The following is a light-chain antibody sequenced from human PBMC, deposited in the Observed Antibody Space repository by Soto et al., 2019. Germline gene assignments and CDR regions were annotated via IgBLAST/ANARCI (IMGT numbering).Light chain of an antibody. CDR2: DVS. V-gene: IGLV2-11*01. J-gene: IGLJ3*02. CDR3: CXYAGSYTPGV. Sequence: QSVLTQPRSVSGSPGQSVTISCTGTSSDVGGYNYVSWYQQHPGKAPKLMIYDVSKRPSGVPDRFSGSKSGNTASLTISGXXXXXXXDYYCCXYAGSYTPGVFGGGTKLTVL. CDR1: SSDVGGYNY.